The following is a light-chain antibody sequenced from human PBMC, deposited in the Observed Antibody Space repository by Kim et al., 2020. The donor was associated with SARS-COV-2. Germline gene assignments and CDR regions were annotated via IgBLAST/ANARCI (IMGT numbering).Light chain of an antibody. CDR1: QGISRW. CDR3: QQANSFPIT. V-gene: IGKV1-12*01. Sequence: DIQMTQSPSSVSASVGDRVNITCRASQGISRWLAWYQQKPGKAPKLLIYAASSLQSGVPSRFSGSGSGTDFTLTISSLQPEDFATYFCQQANSFPITFGQGTRLEIK. CDR2: AAS. J-gene: IGKJ5*01.